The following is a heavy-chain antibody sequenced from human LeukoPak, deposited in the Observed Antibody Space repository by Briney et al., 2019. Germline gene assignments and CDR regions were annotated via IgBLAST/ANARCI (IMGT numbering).Heavy chain of an antibody. V-gene: IGHV1-46*01. CDR1: GYTFTSYY. CDR2: INPSCGST. Sequence: GASLKVSCKASGYTFTSYYMHWVRQAPGQGLEWMGIINPSCGSTSYAQKLQGRVTMTRDMSTSTVYMELSSLRSEDTAVYDCARDRGYCSGGSCYFLFYWGQGTLVTVSS. J-gene: IGHJ4*02. CDR3: ARDRGYCSGGSCYFLFY. D-gene: IGHD2-15*01.